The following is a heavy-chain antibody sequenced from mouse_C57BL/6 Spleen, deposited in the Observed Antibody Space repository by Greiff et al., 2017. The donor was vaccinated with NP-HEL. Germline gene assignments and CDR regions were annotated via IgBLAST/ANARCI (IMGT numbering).Heavy chain of an antibody. CDR3: ARGGTTVPGFAY. J-gene: IGHJ3*01. CDR1: GYTFTDYN. V-gene: IGHV1-22*01. Sequence: VQLQQSGPELVKPGASVKMSCKASGYTFTDYNMHWVKQSHGKSLEWIGYINPNNGGTSYNQEFKGKATLTVNKSSSTAYMELRSLTSEDSAVYYCARGGTTVPGFAYWGQGTLVTVSA. D-gene: IGHD1-1*01. CDR2: INPNNGGT.